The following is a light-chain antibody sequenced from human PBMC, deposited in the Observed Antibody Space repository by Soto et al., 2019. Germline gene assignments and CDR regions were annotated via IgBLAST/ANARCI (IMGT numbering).Light chain of an antibody. J-gene: IGKJ1*01. CDR1: QGIIDY. CDR2: AAS. V-gene: IGKV1-27*01. Sequence: DIQMTQSPSSLSPSVGDRVTITCRASQGIIDYVAWFQQKPGKAPQLLIYAASTLHSGVPSRFSGSGAGTDFTLTISSLQPEDVATYYCQKYNTAPQTFGPGTKVEIK. CDR3: QKYNTAPQT.